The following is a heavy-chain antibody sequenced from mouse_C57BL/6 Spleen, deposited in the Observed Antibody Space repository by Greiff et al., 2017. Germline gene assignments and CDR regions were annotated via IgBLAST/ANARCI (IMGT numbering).Heavy chain of an antibody. CDR3: TRKQIYYDYGYWYFDV. Sequence: VQLQQSGAELVRPGASVTLSCKASGYTFTDYEMHWVKQTPVHGLEWIGAIDPETGGTAYNQKFKGKAILTADKSSSTAYMELRSLTSEDSAVYYCTRKQIYYDYGYWYFDVWGTGTTVTVSS. CDR1: GYTFTDYE. D-gene: IGHD2-4*01. J-gene: IGHJ1*03. CDR2: IDPETGGT. V-gene: IGHV1-15*01.